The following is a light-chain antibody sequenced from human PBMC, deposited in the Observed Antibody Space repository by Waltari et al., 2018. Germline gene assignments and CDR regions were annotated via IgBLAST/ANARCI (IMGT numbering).Light chain of an antibody. CDR3: LQYSSSPPT. V-gene: IGKV1-12*01. J-gene: IGKJ4*01. CDR1: QSISSW. CDR2: KAS. Sequence: DIQMTQSPSSLSASVGDTVTITCLASQSISSWLDWYQQKPGKAPKLLIYKASSLQSGVPSRFSGSGSGTEFTLTISSLQPEDFATYYCLQYSSSPPTFGGGTKVEIK.